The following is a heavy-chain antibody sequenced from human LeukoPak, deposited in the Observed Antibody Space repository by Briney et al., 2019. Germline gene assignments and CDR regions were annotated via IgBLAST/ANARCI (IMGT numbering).Heavy chain of an antibody. CDR3: TRRRNYLSHFGY. CDR2: IYTSGST. D-gene: IGHD1-7*01. CDR1: GGSISSGSYY. Sequence: SETLSLTCTVSGGSISSGSYYWSWIRQPAGKGLEWIGRIYTSGSTNYNPSLKSRVTISVDTSKNQFSLKLSSVTAADTAVYYCTRRRNYLSHFGYWGQGTLVTVSS. V-gene: IGHV4-61*02. J-gene: IGHJ4*02.